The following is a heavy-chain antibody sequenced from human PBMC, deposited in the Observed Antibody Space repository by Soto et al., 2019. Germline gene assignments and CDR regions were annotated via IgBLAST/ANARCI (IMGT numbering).Heavy chain of an antibody. CDR2: INPNSGGT. CDR1: GFTFSAYY. CDR3: ARSLLDEYSSSWRSAYYGMDV. D-gene: IGHD6-13*01. J-gene: IGHJ6*02. Sequence: GASVKVSCKASGFTFSAYYIYWVRQAPGQGLEWIGWINPNSGGTNNAQKFQGRVTMTRDTSTSTVYMELIALIPDDTAVYYCARSLLDEYSSSWRSAYYGMDVWGQGTTVTVSS. V-gene: IGHV1-2*02.